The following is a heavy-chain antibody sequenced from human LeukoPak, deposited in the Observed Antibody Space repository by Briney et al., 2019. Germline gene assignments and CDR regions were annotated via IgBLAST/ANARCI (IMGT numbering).Heavy chain of an antibody. V-gene: IGHV3-66*01. J-gene: IGHJ4*02. CDR1: GFTVSSNY. CDR3: ASIIVGAKDY. CDR2: IYSGGST. D-gene: IGHD1-26*01. Sequence: GGSLRLSCAASGFTVSSNYMSWVRQAPGKGLEGVSVIYSGGSTYYADSVKGRFTISRDNSKNALYLQMNSLRAEDTAVYYCASIIVGAKDYWGQGTLVPVSS.